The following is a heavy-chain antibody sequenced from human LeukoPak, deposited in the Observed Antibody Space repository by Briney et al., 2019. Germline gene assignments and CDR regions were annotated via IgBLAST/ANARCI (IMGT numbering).Heavy chain of an antibody. CDR2: IYYSGST. CDR3: ARAMSIAARLQTIFDY. Sequence: ASETLSLTCTVSGGSISSSSYYWGWIRQPPGKGLEWIGSIYYSGSTYYNPSLKSRVTISVDTSKNQFSLNLTSVTAADTAVYYCARAMSIAARLQTIFDYWGQGTLVTVSS. V-gene: IGHV4-39*07. D-gene: IGHD6-6*01. CDR1: GGSISSSSYY. J-gene: IGHJ4*02.